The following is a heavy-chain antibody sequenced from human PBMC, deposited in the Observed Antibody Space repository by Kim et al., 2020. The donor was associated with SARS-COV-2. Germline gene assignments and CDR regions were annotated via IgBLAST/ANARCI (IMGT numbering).Heavy chain of an antibody. CDR3: ACARFFAWIFYYSLYYFG. V-gene: IGHV4-59*12. Sequence: SETLSLTCTVSGGSISSYYWSWIRKPPGTGLEWIGIIYYDNSPNSKHYLTRRVTISLDSSKSQFSLRLTPMTAADTAVYYCACARFFAWIFYYSLYYFG. D-gene: IGHD3-9*01. CDR2: IYYDNSP. CDR1: GGSISSYY. J-gene: IGHJ4*01.